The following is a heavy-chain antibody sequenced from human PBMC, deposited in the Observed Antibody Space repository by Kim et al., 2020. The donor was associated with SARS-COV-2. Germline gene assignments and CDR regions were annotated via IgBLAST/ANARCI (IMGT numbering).Heavy chain of an antibody. CDR2: IYYSGST. CDR1: GGSISSYY. J-gene: IGHJ6*02. V-gene: IGHV4-59*01. D-gene: IGHD6-19*01. Sequence: SETLSLTCTVSGGSISSYYWSWIRQPPGKGLEWIGYIYYSGSTNYNPSLKRRVTISVDTSKNQFSLKLSSVTAADTAVYYCARVWYSSGWSTNYYYYGIDVWGQGTTVTVSS. CDR3: ARVWYSSGWSTNYYYYGIDV.